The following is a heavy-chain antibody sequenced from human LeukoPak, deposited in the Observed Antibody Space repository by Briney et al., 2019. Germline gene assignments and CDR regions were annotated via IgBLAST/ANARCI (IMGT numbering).Heavy chain of an antibody. CDR1: GFTFSNYE. CDR3: ARENSGYDGGFDY. J-gene: IGHJ4*02. CDR2: ITDTATT. Sequence: GGSLRLSCAASGFTFSNYEMNWVRQAPGKGLEWVSYITDTATTYYADSVKGRFTISRDNAKNSLFLQMNSLSAEDTAVYYCARENSGYDGGFDYWGQGTLVTVSS. V-gene: IGHV3-48*03. D-gene: IGHD5-12*01.